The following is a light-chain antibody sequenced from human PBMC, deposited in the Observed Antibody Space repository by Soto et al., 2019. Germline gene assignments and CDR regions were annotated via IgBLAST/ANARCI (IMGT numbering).Light chain of an antibody. V-gene: IGKV3-15*01. J-gene: IGKJ1*01. CDR2: GAS. CDR1: QSVSSN. Sequence: EIVMTQSPVTVSMSPGERATLSCWAGQSVSSNLAWYQQRPGQAPRLLIYGASTRATGIPARFTGSGSGTEFTLTISSLQFDDSAVYYCQQYNDWWTLGQGTKVDIK. CDR3: QQYNDWWT.